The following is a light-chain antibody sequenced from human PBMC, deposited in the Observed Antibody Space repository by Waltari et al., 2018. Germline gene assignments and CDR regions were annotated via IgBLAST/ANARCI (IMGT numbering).Light chain of an antibody. CDR1: QSIGST. Sequence: EIVLTQSPDFQSVAPKEKVTITCRASQSIGSTLHWYQQQPDQSPKLLIKFASQSISGVPSRFSGSGSGTDFTLTISSLEAEDAATYYCHQSSVLPYTFGQGAKLEIK. J-gene: IGKJ2*01. CDR3: HQSSVLPYT. V-gene: IGKV6-21*02. CDR2: FAS.